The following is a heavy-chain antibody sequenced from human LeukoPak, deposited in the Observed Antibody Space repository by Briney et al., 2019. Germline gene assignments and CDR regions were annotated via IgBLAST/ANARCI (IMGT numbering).Heavy chain of an antibody. Sequence: GGSLRLSCAASGFTFSSYAMHWVRQAPGKGLEWVAVVSYDGSNKYYADSVKGRFTISRDNSKNTLYLQMNSLRAEDTAVYYCARELSPPLLYFDYWGQGTLVTVSS. CDR3: ARELSPPLLYFDY. CDR2: VSYDGSNK. J-gene: IGHJ4*02. CDR1: GFTFSSYA. V-gene: IGHV3-30*04. D-gene: IGHD1-26*01.